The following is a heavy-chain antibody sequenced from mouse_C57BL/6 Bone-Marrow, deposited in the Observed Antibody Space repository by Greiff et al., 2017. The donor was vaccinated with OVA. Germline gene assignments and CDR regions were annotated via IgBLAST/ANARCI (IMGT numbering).Heavy chain of an antibody. J-gene: IGHJ4*01. CDR2: ISNLAYSI. D-gene: IGHD1-1*01. CDR1: GFTFSDYG. CDR3: ARFYGSSSSYYAMDY. Sequence: EVQLVESGGGLVQPGGSLKLSCAASGFTFSDYGMAWVRQAPRKGPEWVAFISNLAYSIYYADTVTGRFTISRENAKNTLYLEMSSLRSEDTAMYYCARFYGSSSSYYAMDYWGQGTSVTVSS. V-gene: IGHV5-15*01.